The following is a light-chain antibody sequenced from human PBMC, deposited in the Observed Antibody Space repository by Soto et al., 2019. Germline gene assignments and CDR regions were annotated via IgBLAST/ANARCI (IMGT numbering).Light chain of an antibody. CDR3: QQFNSYPFP. V-gene: IGKV1-13*02. Sequence: AIQLTQSPSSLSAFVGDRVTITCRASQGISSALAWCQQKPGKAPNLLIYDASTLESGVPSRFSGSGSGTHFTLTISSLQPEDFAIYYCQQFNSYPFPFGPGTKVDV. J-gene: IGKJ3*01. CDR2: DAS. CDR1: QGISSA.